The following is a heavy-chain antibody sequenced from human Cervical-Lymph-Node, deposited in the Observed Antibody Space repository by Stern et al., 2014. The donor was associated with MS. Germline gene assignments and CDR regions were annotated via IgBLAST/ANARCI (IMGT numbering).Heavy chain of an antibody. V-gene: IGHV3-53*01. Sequence: VQLVESGGGVIQPGGSLRLPCTASGFTVSRDYKTWVRQASGKGLECVSLITSVGSTFYTDSVKGRFTISRDDSKNTVYLHMTSLRAEDTAMYYCARDTSSPERSDWWGQGTLVTVSS. D-gene: IGHD1-1*01. CDR3: ARDTSSPERSDW. CDR2: ITSVGST. J-gene: IGHJ4*02. CDR1: GFTVSRDY.